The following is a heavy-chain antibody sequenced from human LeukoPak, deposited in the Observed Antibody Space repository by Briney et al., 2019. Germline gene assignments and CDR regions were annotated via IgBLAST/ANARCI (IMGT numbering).Heavy chain of an antibody. CDR2: TYYRSKWYN. CDR1: GDSVSSNSAA. V-gene: IGHV6-1*01. D-gene: IGHD5-12*01. CDR3: ARDAVATIEIYYYYYMDV. Sequence: SQTLSLTCAISGDSVSSNSAAWNWIRQSPSRGLEWLGRTYYRSKWYNDYAVSVKSRITINPDTSKNQFSLQLNSVTPEDTAVYYCARDAVATIEIYYYYYMDVWGKGTTVTVSS. J-gene: IGHJ6*03.